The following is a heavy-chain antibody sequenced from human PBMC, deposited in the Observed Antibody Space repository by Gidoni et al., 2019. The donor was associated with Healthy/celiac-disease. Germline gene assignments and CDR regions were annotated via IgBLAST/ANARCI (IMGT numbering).Heavy chain of an antibody. V-gene: IGHV1-69*01. Sequence: QVQLVQSGAEVKKPGSSVKVSCKASGGTFSSYAISWVRQAPGQGLEWMGGIIPIFCTANYAQKFQGRVTITADESTSTAYMELSRLRSEDTAVYYWARGASVATRDFYFDYWGQGTLVTGSS. CDR3: ARGASVATRDFYFDY. J-gene: IGHJ4*02. D-gene: IGHD5-12*01. CDR2: IIPIFCTA. CDR1: GGTFSSYA.